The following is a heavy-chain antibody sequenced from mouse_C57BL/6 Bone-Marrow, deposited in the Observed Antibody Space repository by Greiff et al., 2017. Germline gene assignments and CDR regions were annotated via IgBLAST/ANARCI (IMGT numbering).Heavy chain of an antibody. CDR2: SRNKANDYTT. J-gene: IGHJ1*03. CDR3: ARDAPFYYYGSSCVDWYFDV. CDR1: GFTFSDFY. Sequence: EVNVVESGGGLVQSGRSLRLSCATSGFTFSDFYMEWVRQAPGKGLEWIAASRNKANDYTTEYSASVKGRFIVSRDTSQSILYLQMNALRAEDTAIYYCARDAPFYYYGSSCVDWYFDVWGTGTTVTVSS. D-gene: IGHD1-1*01. V-gene: IGHV7-1*01.